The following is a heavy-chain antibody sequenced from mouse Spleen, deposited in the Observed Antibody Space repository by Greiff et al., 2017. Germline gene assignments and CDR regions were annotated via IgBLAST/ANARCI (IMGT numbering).Heavy chain of an antibody. Sequence: EVKLMESGGGLVQPGGSLKLSCAASGFTFSSYTMSWVRQTPEKRLEWVAYISNGGGSTYYPDTVKGRFTISRDNAKNTLYLQMSSLKSEDTAMYYCARQKYGAYWGQGTLVTVSA. CDR2: ISNGGGST. CDR1: GFTFSSYT. CDR3: ARQKYGAY. V-gene: IGHV5-12-2*01. D-gene: IGHD2-10*02. J-gene: IGHJ3*01.